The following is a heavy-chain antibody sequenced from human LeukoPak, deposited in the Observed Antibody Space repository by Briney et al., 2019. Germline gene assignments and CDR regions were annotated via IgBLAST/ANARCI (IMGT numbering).Heavy chain of an antibody. V-gene: IGHV3-23*01. Sequence: PGGSLRLSCAASGFTFSTYEMTWVRQAPGKGLEWVSTIRSNGDTTYNADSVKGRFTISRDNSKNTLYLQLNSLRVEDTAIYYCAKGQELDDGVFDSWGQGTLVTVSS. CDR2: IRSNGDTT. CDR3: AKGQELDDGVFDS. CDR1: GFTFSTYE. J-gene: IGHJ4*02. D-gene: IGHD1-1*01.